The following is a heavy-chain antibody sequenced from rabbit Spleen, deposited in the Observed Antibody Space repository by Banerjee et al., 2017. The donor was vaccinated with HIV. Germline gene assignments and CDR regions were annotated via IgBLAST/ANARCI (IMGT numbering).Heavy chain of an antibody. CDR1: GVSLNDKDV. CDR2: IFAGSTGTI. CDR3: ARDFDF. Sequence: EQLEESGGGLVKPEGSLTLTCKASGVSLNDKDVMCWVRQAPGKGLEWIGTIFAGSTGTIDYASWAKGRFTISKTSSTTVTLQMTSLTAADTATYFCARDFDFWGPGTLVTVS. J-gene: IGHJ4*01. V-gene: IGHV1S45*01.